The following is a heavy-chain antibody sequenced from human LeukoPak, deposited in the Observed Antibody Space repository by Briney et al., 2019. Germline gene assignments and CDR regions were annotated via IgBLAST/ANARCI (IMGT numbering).Heavy chain of an antibody. V-gene: IGHV4-34*01. CDR2: INHSGST. CDR1: GGSFSGYY. CDR3: ARVGRITIFGVGRDAFDI. Sequence: PSETLSLTCAVYGGSFSGYYWSWIRQPPGKGLEWIGEINHSGSTNYNPSLKSRVTISVDTSKNQFSLKLSSVTAADTAVYYCARVGRITIFGVGRDAFDIWGQGTMVTVSS. J-gene: IGHJ3*02. D-gene: IGHD3-3*01.